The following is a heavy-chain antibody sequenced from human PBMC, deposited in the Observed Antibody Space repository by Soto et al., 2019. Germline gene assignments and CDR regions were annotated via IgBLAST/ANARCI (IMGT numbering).Heavy chain of an antibody. CDR3: AGDEGYSSSRYGMDV. CDR2: IYYSGST. CDR1: GGPISSGDYY. D-gene: IGHD6-13*01. Sequence: QVQLQESGPGLVKPSQTLSLTCTVSGGPISSGDYYWSWIRQPPGKGLEWIGYIYYSGSTYYNPSLECRVTIPVDTSKYQFARKLSSVTAADTAVYYCAGDEGYSSSRYGMDVWGQGNTVTVSS. J-gene: IGHJ6*02. V-gene: IGHV4-30-4*01.